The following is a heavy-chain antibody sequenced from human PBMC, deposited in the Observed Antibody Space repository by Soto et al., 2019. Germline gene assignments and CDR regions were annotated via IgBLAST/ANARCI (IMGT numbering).Heavy chain of an antibody. CDR3: AKEEAFSSGWATIDY. D-gene: IGHD6-19*01. CDR1: GFTFSSYA. CDR2: ISGSGIST. J-gene: IGHJ4*02. V-gene: IGHV3-23*01. Sequence: EVQLLESGGGLVQPGGSLRLSCAASGFTFSSYAMTWVRQAPGKGLEWVSAISGSGISTYYADSVKGRFTISRDNSKNTLYLQMHSLRGEDTAVYYCAKEEAFSSGWATIDYWGQGTLVTVSS.